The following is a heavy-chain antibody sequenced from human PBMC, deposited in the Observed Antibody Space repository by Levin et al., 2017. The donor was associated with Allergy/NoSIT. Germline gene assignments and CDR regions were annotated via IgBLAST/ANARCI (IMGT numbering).Heavy chain of an antibody. J-gene: IGHJ3*02. D-gene: IGHD5-12*01. Sequence: GGSLRLSCTSSGFSFGDYAMSWFRQAPGKGLEWVGFIRSKGYGETADYATSEKGRITISRDDSKSVAYLQMDSLKIEDTAMYFCTRASGYDSSAAFDIWGQGTMVTVSS. V-gene: IGHV3-49*03. CDR1: GFSFGDYA. CDR2: IRSKGYGETA. CDR3: TRASGYDSSAAFDI.